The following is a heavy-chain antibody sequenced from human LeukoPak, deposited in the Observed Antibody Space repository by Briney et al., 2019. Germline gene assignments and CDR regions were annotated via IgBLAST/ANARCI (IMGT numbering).Heavy chain of an antibody. Sequence: WASVKVSCKASGYSFTSYYMHWVRQAPGQGLEWMGIINPSDSSTSYAQKFQGRVTMTRDTSTSTVYMELSSLRSEDTAVYYCARGGVAKLGPLDLWGQGTLVTVSS. J-gene: IGHJ5*02. CDR1: GYSFTSYY. V-gene: IGHV1-46*01. CDR3: ARGGVAKLGPLDL. D-gene: IGHD7-27*01. CDR2: INPSDSST.